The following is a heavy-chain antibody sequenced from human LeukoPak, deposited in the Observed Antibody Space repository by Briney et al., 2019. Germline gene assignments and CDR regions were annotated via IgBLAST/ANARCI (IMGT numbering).Heavy chain of an antibody. CDR1: GYSISSGYC. J-gene: IGHJ4*02. D-gene: IGHD6-13*01. CDR2: IYHSGST. Sequence: SETLSLICTVSGYSISSGYCWGWIRQPPGKGLEWIGSIYHSGSTYYNPSLKSRVTISVDTSKNQFSLKLSSVTAADTAVYYCARGRIAAAGNFDYWGQGTLVTVSS. V-gene: IGHV4-38-2*02. CDR3: ARGRIAAAGNFDY.